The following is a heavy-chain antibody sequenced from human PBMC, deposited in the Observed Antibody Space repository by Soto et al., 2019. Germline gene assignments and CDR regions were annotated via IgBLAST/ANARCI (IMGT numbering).Heavy chain of an antibody. J-gene: IGHJ3*02. CDR3: AREQYYYDSSGYYAGAFDI. D-gene: IGHD3-22*01. CDR2: IWYDGSNK. CDR1: GFTFSSYG. V-gene: IGHV3-33*01. Sequence: PGGSLRLSCAASGFTFSSYGMHWVRQAPGKGLEWVAVIWYDGSNKYYADSVKGRFTISRDNSKNTLYLQMNSLRAEDTAVYYCAREQYYYDSSGYYAGAFDIWGQGTMVTVSS.